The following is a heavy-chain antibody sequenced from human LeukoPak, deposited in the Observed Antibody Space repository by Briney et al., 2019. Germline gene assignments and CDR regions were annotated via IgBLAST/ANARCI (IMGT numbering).Heavy chain of an antibody. V-gene: IGHV3-23*01. CDR1: GFTFSSYA. Sequence: GGSLRLSCAASGFTFSSYAMSWVRQAPGKGLEWVSAISGSGGSTCYADSVKGRFTISRDNSKNTLYLQMNSLRAEDTAVYYCASCSSTSCYNWFDPWGQGTLVTVSS. CDR3: ASCSSTSCYNWFDP. D-gene: IGHD2-2*01. CDR2: ISGSGGST. J-gene: IGHJ5*02.